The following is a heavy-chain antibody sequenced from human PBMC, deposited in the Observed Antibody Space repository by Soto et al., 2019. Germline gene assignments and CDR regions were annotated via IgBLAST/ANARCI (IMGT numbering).Heavy chain of an antibody. CDR3: ARSYDFWSGYYPHNYYYYGMDV. CDR2: INPNSGGT. V-gene: IGHV1-2*04. Sequence: ASVKVSCKASGDTFTGYYMHWVRQAPGQGLEWMGWINPNSGGTNYAQKFQGWVTMTRGTSISTAYMELSRLRSDDTAVYYCARSYDFWSGYYPHNYYYYGMDVWGQGTTVTVSS. CDR1: GDTFTGYY. J-gene: IGHJ6*02. D-gene: IGHD3-3*01.